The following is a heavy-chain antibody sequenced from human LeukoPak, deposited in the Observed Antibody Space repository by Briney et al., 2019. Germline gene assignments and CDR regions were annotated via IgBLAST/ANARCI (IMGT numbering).Heavy chain of an antibody. CDR2: ISYDGSNK. CDR3: ARDVQYYKSSGWYEGYFDY. D-gene: IGHD6-19*01. Sequence: QPGRSLRLSCAASGFTFSSYAMHWFRQAPGKGLEWVAVISYDGSNKYYADSVKGRFTISRDNSKNTLYLQMNSLRAEDTAVYYCARDVQYYKSSGWYEGYFDYWGQGTLVTVSS. CDR1: GFTFSSYA. V-gene: IGHV3-30-3*01. J-gene: IGHJ4*02.